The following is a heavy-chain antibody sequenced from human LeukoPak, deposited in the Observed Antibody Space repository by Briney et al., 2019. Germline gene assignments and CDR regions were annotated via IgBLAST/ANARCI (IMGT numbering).Heavy chain of an antibody. V-gene: IGHV3-7*02. CDR2: INQDGSEK. J-gene: IGHJ4*02. CDR1: GFTFSNSG. CDR3: ANNRASLDY. D-gene: IGHD2/OR15-2a*01. Sequence: PGGSLRLSCAASGFTFSNSGMSWVRQAPGKGLEWVANINQDGSEKNCVDSVKGRFTISRDNAKNSLYLQMNSPRAEDTAVYYCANNRASLDYWGQGTLVTVSS.